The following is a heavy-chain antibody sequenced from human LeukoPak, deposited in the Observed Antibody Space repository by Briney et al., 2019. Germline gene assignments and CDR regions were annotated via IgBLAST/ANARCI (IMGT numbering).Heavy chain of an antibody. V-gene: IGHV4-39*02. D-gene: IGHD3-22*01. J-gene: IGHJ4*02. CDR1: GGSIRSGSHY. CDR2: IYYSGGT. Sequence: KPSETLSLTCTVSGGSIRSGSHYWAWIRQPPGKGLEWIGSIYYSGGTYYNPSLENRVTISIDTSKNHFSLKLSSLSAADTSVYYCAKRDDSGGNLVDLWGQGTLVTVS. CDR3: AKRDDSGGNLVDL.